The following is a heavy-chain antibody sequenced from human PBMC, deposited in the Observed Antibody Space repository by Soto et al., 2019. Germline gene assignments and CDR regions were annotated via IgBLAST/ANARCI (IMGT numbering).Heavy chain of an antibody. CDR2: IYYSGST. J-gene: IGHJ6*02. CDR1: GGSISSYY. CDR3: ERHTAPDYDNGMDV. Sequence: SETLSLTCNVSGGSISSYYWSWIRQPPGKGLEWIGYIYYSGSTNYNPSLKSRVTISVDTSKNQFSLKLSSVTAADTAVYYCERHTAPDYDNGMDVWRQGTTVTVSS. D-gene: IGHD3-9*01. V-gene: IGHV4-59*08.